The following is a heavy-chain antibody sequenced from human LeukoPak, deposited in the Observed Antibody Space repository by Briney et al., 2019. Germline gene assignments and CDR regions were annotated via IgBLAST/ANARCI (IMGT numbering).Heavy chain of an antibody. V-gene: IGHV4-30-4*01. CDR1: GGSISSGDYY. D-gene: IGHD3-22*01. J-gene: IGHJ3*02. CDR2: IYYSGST. CDR3: ARDIYDSSGYFPGAFDI. Sequence: SQTLSLTCTVSGGSISSGDYYWSWIRQPPGKGLEWIGYIYYSGSTYYNPSLKSRVTISVDTSKNQFSLKLSSVTAADTAVYYCARDIYDSSGYFPGAFDIWGQGTMVTVSS.